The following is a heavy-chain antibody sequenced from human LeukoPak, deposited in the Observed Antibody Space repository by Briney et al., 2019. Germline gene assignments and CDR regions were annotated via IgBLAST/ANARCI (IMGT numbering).Heavy chain of an antibody. Sequence: SKTLSLTCTVSGGSISSYYWSWIRQPPGKGLEWIGYIYYSGSTNYNPSLKSRVTISVDTSKNQFSLKLSSVTAADTAVYYCARQNGYDAFDIWGQGTMVTVSS. CDR2: IYYSGST. D-gene: IGHD6-13*01. J-gene: IGHJ3*02. CDR1: GGSISSYY. CDR3: ARQNGYDAFDI. V-gene: IGHV4-59*08.